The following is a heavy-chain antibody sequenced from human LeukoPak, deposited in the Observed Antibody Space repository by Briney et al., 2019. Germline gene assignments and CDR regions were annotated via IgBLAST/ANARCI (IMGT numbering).Heavy chain of an antibody. D-gene: IGHD6-13*01. J-gene: IGHJ4*02. Sequence: SETLSLTCTVSGGSISSYYWGWIRQPPGKGLEWIGSIYYSGSTYYNPSLKSRVTISVDTSKNQFSLKLSSVTAADTAVYYCARHQYSSSWYFDYWGQGTLVTVPS. V-gene: IGHV4-39*01. CDR1: GGSISSYY. CDR2: IYYSGST. CDR3: ARHQYSSSWYFDY.